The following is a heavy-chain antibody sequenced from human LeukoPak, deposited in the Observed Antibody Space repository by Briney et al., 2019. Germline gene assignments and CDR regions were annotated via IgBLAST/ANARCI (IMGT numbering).Heavy chain of an antibody. CDR2: ITTSSRYI. CDR1: PFTFSSYS. V-gene: IGHV3-21*01. Sequence: GGSLRLSCAASPFTFSSYSLNWVRQAPGKGLEWVSSITTSSRYIYYAGSVKGRFTISRDNAKNSLYLQMNSLRAEDTAVYYCAKDYYGSGSYLYWGQGTPVTVSS. CDR3: AKDYYGSGSYLY. J-gene: IGHJ4*02. D-gene: IGHD3-10*01.